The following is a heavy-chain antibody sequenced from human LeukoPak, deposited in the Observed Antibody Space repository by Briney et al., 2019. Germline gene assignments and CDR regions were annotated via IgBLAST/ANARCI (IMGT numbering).Heavy chain of an antibody. CDR1: GNSISNYA. D-gene: IGHD3-16*01. V-gene: IGHV1-69*13. Sequence: SVKVSCKASGNSISNYAVSWVRQAPGQGFEWMGGIIPIFGTADCAQKFQGRVTITADQSTSTTYMALSSLKSEDTATYYCTTRACHAGGCSSSFYYYYGLHFWGQGTTVSVSS. CDR3: TTRACHAGGCSSSFYYYYGLHF. CDR2: IIPIFGTA. J-gene: IGHJ6*02.